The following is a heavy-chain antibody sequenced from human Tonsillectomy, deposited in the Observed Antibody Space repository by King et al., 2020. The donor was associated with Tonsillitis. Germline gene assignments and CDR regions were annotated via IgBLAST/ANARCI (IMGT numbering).Heavy chain of an antibody. V-gene: IGHV3-30*18. CDR2: ISYDGSNK. CDR3: AKDYYYMDV. CDR1: GFTFRSFG. Sequence: VQLVESGGGVAQPGRSLRLSCVASGFTFRSFGMHWVRQAPGKGLEWVAGISYDGSNKFYADSVKGRFTISRDNSKNTLYLQMNSLRAEDTAVYYCAKDYYYMDVWGKGTTLTVSS. J-gene: IGHJ6*03.